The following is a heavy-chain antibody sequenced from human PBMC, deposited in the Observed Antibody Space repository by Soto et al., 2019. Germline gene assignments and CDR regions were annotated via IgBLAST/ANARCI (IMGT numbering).Heavy chain of an antibody. CDR2: IGTAGDT. J-gene: IGHJ6*02. Sequence: LSLSCAASGFTFSSYDMQWVRQATGKGLEWVSAIGTAGDTYYPGSVKGRFTISRENAKNSLYLQMNSLRAGDTAVYYCARSPPGGYHYYYGMDVWGQGTTVTVSS. V-gene: IGHV3-13*04. CDR3: ARSPPGGYHYYYGMDV. CDR1: GFTFSSYD. D-gene: IGHD3-22*01.